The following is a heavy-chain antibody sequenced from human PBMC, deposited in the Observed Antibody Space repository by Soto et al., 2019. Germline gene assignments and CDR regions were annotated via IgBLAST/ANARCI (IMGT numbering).Heavy chain of an antibody. D-gene: IGHD3-22*01. J-gene: IGHJ4*02. CDR3: ARGTPYDYHGSGVDY. CDR2: IGNRGRTI. CDR1: GFSLSSYE. Sequence: SLRLSCAASGFSLSSYEMNWVRPAPGKGLEWVSYIGNRGRTIYYADSVKGRFTGSRDDAKNSVYLQMNSLRAEDTAVYYCARGTPYDYHGSGVDYWGQGTLVTVSS. V-gene: IGHV3-48*03.